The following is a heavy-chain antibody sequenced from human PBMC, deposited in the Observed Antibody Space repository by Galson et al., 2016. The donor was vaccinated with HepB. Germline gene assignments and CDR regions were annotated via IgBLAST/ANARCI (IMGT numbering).Heavy chain of an antibody. J-gene: IGHJ4*02. V-gene: IGHV2-5*02. CDR1: GFSLSTSGVG. CDR3: AHSPIPPRYCSGGTCYLFYFDY. Sequence: PALVKPTQTLTLTCTFSGFSLSTSGVGVGWIRQPPGKALEWLALISWDDAKRYSPSLKSRPPLTKDNSKNQVVLTVNNMDPVNTPTYYCAHSPIPPRYCSGGTCYLFYFDYWGQGTLVTVSS. CDR2: ISWDDAK. D-gene: IGHD2-15*01.